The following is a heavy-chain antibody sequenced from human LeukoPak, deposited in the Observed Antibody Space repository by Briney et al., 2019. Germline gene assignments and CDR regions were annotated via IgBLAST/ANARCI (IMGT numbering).Heavy chain of an antibody. J-gene: IGHJ4*02. Sequence: SETLSLTCAVSGGAISRNNWWSWVRQPPGKGLEWIGEIYHSGTTNYNPSLKSRVTISVDKSKNQFSLKLSSVTAADTAVYYCARGLEMATTKYFDYWGQGTLVTVSS. V-gene: IGHV4-4*02. CDR3: ARGLEMATTKYFDY. CDR2: IYHSGTT. CDR1: GGAISRNNW. D-gene: IGHD5-24*01.